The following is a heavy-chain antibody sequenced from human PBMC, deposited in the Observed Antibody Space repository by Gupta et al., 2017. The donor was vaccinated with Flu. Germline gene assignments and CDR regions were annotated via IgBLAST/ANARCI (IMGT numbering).Heavy chain of an antibody. CDR1: GFSFTDAW. J-gene: IGHJ4*02. D-gene: IGHD3/OR15-3a*01. CDR2: IKTKTDRGTV. CDR3: SGGLGRTDTDY. Sequence: EVQLVESGGGLVKPGGSLRLSCAASGFSFTDAWMSWFRQAPGKGLEWVGRIKTKTDRGTVDYAAPVKGRFIISRDESESTLYLQMSSLRAEDTAVYYCSGGLGRTDTDYWGQGTLVTVSS. V-gene: IGHV3-15*01.